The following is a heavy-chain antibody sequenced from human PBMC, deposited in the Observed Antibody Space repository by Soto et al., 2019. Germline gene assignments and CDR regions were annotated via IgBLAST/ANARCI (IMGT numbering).Heavy chain of an antibody. J-gene: IGHJ4*02. CDR1: GGSISSSNW. D-gene: IGHD3-10*01. V-gene: IGHV4-4*02. CDR3: ARASRELDYGSGSYYPRPPFDY. CDR2: IYHSGST. Sequence: QVQLQESGPGLVKPSGTLSLTCAVSGGSISSSNWWSWVRQPPGKGLEWIGEIYHSGSTNYNPSLKSRVTISVDKSKNQFSLKLSSVTAADTAVYYCARASRELDYGSGSYYPRPPFDYWGQGTLVTVSS.